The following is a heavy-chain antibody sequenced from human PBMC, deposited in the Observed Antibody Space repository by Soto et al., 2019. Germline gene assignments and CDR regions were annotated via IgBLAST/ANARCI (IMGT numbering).Heavy chain of an antibody. Sequence: EASVKVSCKASGGTFSSYAISWVRQAPGQGLEWMGGIIPIFGTANYAQKFQGRVTITADESTSTAYMELSSLRSEDMAVYYCARPPWELPPFRPSNWFDPWGQGALFTVSS. D-gene: IGHD1-26*01. CDR2: IIPIFGTA. CDR1: GGTFSSYA. V-gene: IGHV1-69*13. CDR3: ARPPWELPPFRPSNWFDP. J-gene: IGHJ5*02.